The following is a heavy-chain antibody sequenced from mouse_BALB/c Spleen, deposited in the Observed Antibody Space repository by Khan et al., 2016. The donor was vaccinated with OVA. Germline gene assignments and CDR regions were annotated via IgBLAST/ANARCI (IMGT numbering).Heavy chain of an antibody. CDR3: ARPPYYYYNIMDY. Sequence: QVQLKESGPGLVAPSQSLSITCTISGFSLTDYGVHWVRQPPEKGLEWLVVIWRDGSTTYNSALKSRLSISKDNSKSQVFLKMNSLQTDDTAMYYCARPPYYYYNIMDYWGQGISVTVSS. D-gene: IGHD2-4*01. V-gene: IGHV2-6-1*01. J-gene: IGHJ4*01. CDR1: GFSLTDYG. CDR2: IWRDGST.